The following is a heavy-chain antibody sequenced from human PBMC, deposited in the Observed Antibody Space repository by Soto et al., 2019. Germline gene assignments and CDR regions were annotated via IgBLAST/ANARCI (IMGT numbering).Heavy chain of an antibody. CDR3: ARGPRDHFYYASSDYARSYGAFDL. Sequence: GASVKVSCKASGGTLSDYAFSWVRQAPGQGLEWMGGIIPIFGSANYAQKLQGRVTITADESTKTAYMELSSLRSEDTAVYYCARGPRDHFYYASSDYARSYGAFDLWGQGTMVTVSS. CDR2: IIPIFGSA. V-gene: IGHV1-69*13. D-gene: IGHD3-22*01. J-gene: IGHJ3*01. CDR1: GGTLSDYA.